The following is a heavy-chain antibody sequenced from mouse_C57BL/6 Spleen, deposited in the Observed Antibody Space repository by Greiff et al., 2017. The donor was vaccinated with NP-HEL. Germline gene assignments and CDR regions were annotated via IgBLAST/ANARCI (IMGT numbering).Heavy chain of an antibody. Sequence: QVQLQQPGAELVKPGASVKMSCKASGYTFTSYWITWVKQRPGQGLEWIGDIYPGSGSPNYNEKFKSKATLTVDTSSSTAYMQLISLTSEDSAVYYCARREFTTVIGSMDYWGQGTSVTVSS. CDR1: GYTFTSYW. J-gene: IGHJ4*01. V-gene: IGHV1-55*01. CDR3: ARREFTTVIGSMDY. CDR2: IYPGSGSP. D-gene: IGHD1-1*01.